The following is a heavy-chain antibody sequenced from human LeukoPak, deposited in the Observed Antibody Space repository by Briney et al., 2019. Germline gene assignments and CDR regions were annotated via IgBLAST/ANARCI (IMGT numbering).Heavy chain of an antibody. CDR2: IYYSGSS. CDR3: ARVPYYYDSSGYYYPPEVPAPEWGYYFDY. Sequence: SETLSLTCTVSGGSISSSSYYWGWIRQPPGKGLEWIGSIYYSGSSYYNPSLKSRVTISVDTSKNQFSLKLSSVTAADTAVYYCARVPYYYDSSGYYYPPEVPAPEWGYYFDYWGQGTLVTVSS. V-gene: IGHV4-39*07. CDR1: GGSISSSSYY. J-gene: IGHJ4*02. D-gene: IGHD3-22*01.